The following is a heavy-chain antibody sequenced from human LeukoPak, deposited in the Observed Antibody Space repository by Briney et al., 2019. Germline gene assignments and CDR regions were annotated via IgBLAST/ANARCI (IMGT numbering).Heavy chain of an antibody. CDR2: ISAYNGNT. J-gene: IGHJ4*02. Sequence: ASVKVSCKASGYTFTSYGISWVRQAPGQGLEWMGWISAYNGNTNYAQKLQGGVTMTTDTSTSTAYMELRSLRSDDTAVYYCARDPSDSSGYYYVGVDYWGQGTLVTVSS. CDR3: ARDPSDSSGYYYVGVDY. V-gene: IGHV1-18*01. D-gene: IGHD3-22*01. CDR1: GYTFTSYG.